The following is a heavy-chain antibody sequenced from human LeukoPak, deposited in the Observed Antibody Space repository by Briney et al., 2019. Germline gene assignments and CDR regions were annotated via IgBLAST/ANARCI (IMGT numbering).Heavy chain of an antibody. CDR3: AKVISSCCGIGGY. Sequence: PGGSLRLSCAASGFTLSSYAMSWVRQAPGKGLEWVSAICASGGSTYYADSVKGRFTISRDTSKNTLYLQMNSLRAEDTAVYYCAKVISSCCGIGGYWGQGTLVTVSS. CDR2: ICASGGST. V-gene: IGHV3-23*01. CDR1: GFTLSSYA. D-gene: IGHD6-19*01. J-gene: IGHJ4*02.